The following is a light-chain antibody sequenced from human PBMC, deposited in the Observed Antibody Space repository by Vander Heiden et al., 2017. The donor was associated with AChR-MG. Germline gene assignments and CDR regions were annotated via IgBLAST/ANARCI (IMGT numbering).Light chain of an antibody. CDR3: QQYRSYSLLG. CDR2: KAS. Sequence: DIQMTQSPSTLSASVGDRVTITCRASQSISSWLAWYQQKPGQAPNLLIYKASSLETGVPSRFSGSGYGTEFTLTISSLQPDDFATYYCQQYRSYSLLGFGGGTKVEIK. V-gene: IGKV1-5*03. J-gene: IGKJ4*01. CDR1: QSISSW.